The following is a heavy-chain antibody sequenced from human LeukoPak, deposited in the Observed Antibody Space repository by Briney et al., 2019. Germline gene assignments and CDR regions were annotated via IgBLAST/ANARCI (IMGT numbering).Heavy chain of an antibody. Sequence: QPGGSLRLSCAASGFTFSSYAMHWVRQAPGKGLEWVAVISYDGSNKYYADSVKGRFTISRDNSKNTLYLQMNSLRAEDTAVYYCARDYDRKAFDIWGQGTMVTVSS. CDR2: ISYDGSNK. J-gene: IGHJ3*02. D-gene: IGHD1-14*01. CDR1: GFTFSSYA. CDR3: ARDYDRKAFDI. V-gene: IGHV3-30*04.